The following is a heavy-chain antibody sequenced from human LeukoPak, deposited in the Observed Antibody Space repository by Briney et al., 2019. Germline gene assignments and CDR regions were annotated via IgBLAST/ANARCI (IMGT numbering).Heavy chain of an antibody. V-gene: IGHV5-51*01. CDR2: IYPGDSDT. CDR1: GYSFTSYW. J-gene: IGHJ4*02. Sequence: GESLKISCKGSGYSFTSYWIGWVRQMPGKGLEWMGIIYPGDSDTRYSPSFQGQVTISADKSISTTYLQWSSLKASDTAMYYCARVSYYYDSSGYHHFDYWGQGTLVTVSS. D-gene: IGHD3-22*01. CDR3: ARVSYYYDSSGYHHFDY.